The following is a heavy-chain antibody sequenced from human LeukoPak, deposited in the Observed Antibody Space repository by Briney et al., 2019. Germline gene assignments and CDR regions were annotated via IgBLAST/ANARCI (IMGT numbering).Heavy chain of an antibody. V-gene: IGHV3-21*06. J-gene: IGHJ6*03. CDR2: ISTSSSYI. CDR3: ARDPPILTGPYYYYMDV. Sequence: GGSLRLSCAVSGFTFSSYSMNWVRQAPGKGLEWVSSISTSSSYIYYADSVKGRSIISRDNAKNSLYLQMDSLRAEDTAVYYCARDPPILTGPYYYYMDVWGKGTTVTISS. CDR1: GFTFSSYS. D-gene: IGHD3-9*01.